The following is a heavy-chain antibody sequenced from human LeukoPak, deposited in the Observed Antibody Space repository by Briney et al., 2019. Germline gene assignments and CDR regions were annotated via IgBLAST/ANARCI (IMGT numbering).Heavy chain of an antibody. D-gene: IGHD2-2*01. V-gene: IGHV1-8*01. CDR2: MNPNSGNT. Sequence: GASVKVSCKASGYTFTSYDINWVRQATGQGLEWMGWMNPNSGNTGYAQKFQGRVTMTRNTSISTAYMELSSLRSEDTAVYYCARSGAGHCRSTSCPSPNYYGMDVWGQGTTVTVSS. J-gene: IGHJ6*02. CDR1: GYTFTSYD. CDR3: ARSGAGHCRSTSCPSPNYYGMDV.